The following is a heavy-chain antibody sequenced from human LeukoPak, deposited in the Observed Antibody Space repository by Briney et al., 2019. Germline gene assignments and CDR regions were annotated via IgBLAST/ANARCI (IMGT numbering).Heavy chain of an antibody. CDR3: ARGAPRMPTELGYFVY. CDR1: GGTFSSYA. CDR2: IIPILGIA. D-gene: IGHD4-17*01. J-gene: IGHJ4*02. V-gene: IGHV1-69*04. Sequence: SVKVSCKASGGTFSSYAISWVRQAPGQGLEWMGRIIPILGIANYAQKFQGRVTITADTSTSTAYMELSCLRSEDTAVYYCARGAPRMPTELGYFVYWGQGTLVTVSA.